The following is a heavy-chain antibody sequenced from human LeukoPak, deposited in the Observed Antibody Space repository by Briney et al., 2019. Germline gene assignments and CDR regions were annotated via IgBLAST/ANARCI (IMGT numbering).Heavy chain of an antibody. V-gene: IGHV3-23*01. CDR3: AKVKPRDTCDPIDY. J-gene: IGHJ4*02. D-gene: IGHD5-24*01. CDR1: GFTFSTYV. Sequence: PGGSLRLSCAASGFTFSTYVMRWVRQTPGKGLEWVAVISGSGGSTDYADSVKGRFTISRDNSRNTLYLQMTSLRVEDTAVYFCAKVKPRDTCDPIDYWGQGTLVTVSS. CDR2: ISGSGGST.